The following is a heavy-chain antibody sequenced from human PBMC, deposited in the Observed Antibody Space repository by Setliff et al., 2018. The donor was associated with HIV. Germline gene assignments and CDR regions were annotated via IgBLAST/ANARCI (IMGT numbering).Heavy chain of an antibody. V-gene: IGHV4-4*02. D-gene: IGHD3-10*01. Sequence: PSETLSLTCAVSGGSIMTGDWWSWVRQSPTKGLEWIGEISHSGSTNYSPSLKNRLAISIDTSENQFSLTVSSMTVADTAVYYCARVSRFGGILDVYSKYMDVWGKGTTVTVS. CDR1: GGSIMTGDW. CDR3: ARVSRFGGILDVYSKYMDV. J-gene: IGHJ6*03. CDR2: ISHSGST.